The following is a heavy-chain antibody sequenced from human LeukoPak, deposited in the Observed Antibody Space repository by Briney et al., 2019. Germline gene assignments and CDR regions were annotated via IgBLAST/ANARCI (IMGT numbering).Heavy chain of an antibody. V-gene: IGHV3-23*01. J-gene: IGHJ4*02. CDR3: AKTSRVNSGYDSPFDY. CDR2: IRASGGGT. CDR1: GFTVSRSA. Sequence: GGSLRLSCVGSGFTVSRSAMSWVRLAPGKGLEWVSGIRASGGGTYYADSVKGRFTISRDNSKNTLYLQMNSLRAEDTAIYYCAKTSRVNSGYDSPFDYWGQGTLVTVTS. D-gene: IGHD5-12*01.